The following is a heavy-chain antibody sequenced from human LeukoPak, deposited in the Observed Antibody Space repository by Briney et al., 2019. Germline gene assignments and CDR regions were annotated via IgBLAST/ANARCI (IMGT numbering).Heavy chain of an antibody. D-gene: IGHD6-19*01. V-gene: IGHV3-7*01. CDR3: VRWGVTAGMQD. CDR1: GFTFSSDW. J-gene: IGHJ1*01. Sequence: GGSLRLSCEASGFTFSSDWMGWVRQAPGKGLEWAANINPDGSDTYYVDSAKGRFTISRSNAKKSLFLQMNSLRAEDTALYHCVRWGVTAGMQDWGQGTLVTVS. CDR2: INPDGSDT.